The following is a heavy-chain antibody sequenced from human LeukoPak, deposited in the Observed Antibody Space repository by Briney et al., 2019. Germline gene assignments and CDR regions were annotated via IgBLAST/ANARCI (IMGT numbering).Heavy chain of an antibody. J-gene: IGHJ4*02. V-gene: IGHV1-24*01. Sequence: ASVKVSCKVSGYTLTELSMHWVRQAPGKGLEWMGGFDPEDGETIYAQNFQGRVTMTSDTSISTAYMELSSLRSDDTAVYYCARDIAPSGNHRFDYWGQGSLVTVSS. CDR2: FDPEDGET. CDR3: ARDIAPSGNHRFDY. CDR1: GYTLTELS. D-gene: IGHD6-13*01.